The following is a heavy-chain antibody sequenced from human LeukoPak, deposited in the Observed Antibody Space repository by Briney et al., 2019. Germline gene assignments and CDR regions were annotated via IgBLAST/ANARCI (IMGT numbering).Heavy chain of an antibody. Sequence: GESLKISCQGSGYRFTSYWIGWVRQLPGKGLEWMGIIYPGDSDTRYSPSFQGQVTISADKSISTAYLQWSSLKASDTAMYYCARHSTSIFGAVISIYGMDVWGQGTTVTVSS. CDR3: ARHSTSIFGAVISIYGMDV. CDR1: GYRFTSYW. D-gene: IGHD3-3*01. V-gene: IGHV5-51*01. J-gene: IGHJ6*02. CDR2: IYPGDSDT.